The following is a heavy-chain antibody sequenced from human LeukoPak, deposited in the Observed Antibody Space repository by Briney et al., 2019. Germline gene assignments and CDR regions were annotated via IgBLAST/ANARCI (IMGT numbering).Heavy chain of an antibody. V-gene: IGHV3-23*01. Sequence: GGALRLSCAASGFTFNRNAISCVRQAPGEGVWWVSTIGGSGDKTFYADSVKGRFTISRDNSKNMVHLQMNSLTGEDTALYYCVRRGDASSGWGDHDFWGQGALVTVSS. J-gene: IGHJ4*02. CDR3: VRRGDASSGWGDHDF. CDR1: GFTFNRNA. D-gene: IGHD6-19*01. CDR2: IGGSGDKT.